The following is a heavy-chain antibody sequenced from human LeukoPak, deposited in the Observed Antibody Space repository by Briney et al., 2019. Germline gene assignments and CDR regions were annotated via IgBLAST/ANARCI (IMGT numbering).Heavy chain of an antibody. D-gene: IGHD6-6*01. CDR1: GFTFRNYY. CDR3: ARELEYSSSPGVNDY. Sequence: GGSLRLSCAASGFTFRNYYMHWVRQAPGKGLEWVAVISLDGNNEYYADSVKGRFSLSRDNSMNTLYLQLNSLRAEDTAVYYCARELEYSSSPGVNDYWGQGTLVTVSS. CDR2: ISLDGNNE. V-gene: IGHV3-30-3*01. J-gene: IGHJ4*02.